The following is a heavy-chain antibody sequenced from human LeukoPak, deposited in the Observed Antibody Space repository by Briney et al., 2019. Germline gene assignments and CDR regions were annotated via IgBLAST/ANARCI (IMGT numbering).Heavy chain of an antibody. V-gene: IGHV4-59*01. CDR1: GGSISSYY. Sequence: SETLSLTCTVSGGSISSYYWSWIRQPPGKGLEWIGYIYYSGSTNYNPSLKSRVTISVDTSKNQFSLKLSSVTAADTAVYYCARGELEYYYYYMDVWGKGTTVTTSS. J-gene: IGHJ6*03. CDR3: ARGELEYYYYYMDV. CDR2: IYYSGST. D-gene: IGHD1-26*01.